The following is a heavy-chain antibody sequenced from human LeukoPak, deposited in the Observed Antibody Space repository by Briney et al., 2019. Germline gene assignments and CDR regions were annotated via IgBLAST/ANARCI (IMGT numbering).Heavy chain of an antibody. Sequence: KPSETLSLTCTVSGGSISSSSYYWGWIRQPPGKGLEWIGSIYYSGNTYYNPSLKSRVTISVDTSKNQFSLKLSSVTAADTAVYYCARVRITMVRGVIITQMRYFDYWGQGTLVTVSS. J-gene: IGHJ4*02. CDR1: GGSISSSSYY. CDR2: IYYSGNT. D-gene: IGHD3-10*01. CDR3: ARVRITMVRGVIITQMRYFDY. V-gene: IGHV4-39*07.